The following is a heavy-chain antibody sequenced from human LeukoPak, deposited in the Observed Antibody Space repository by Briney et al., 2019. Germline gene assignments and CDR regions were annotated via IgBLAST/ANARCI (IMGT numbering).Heavy chain of an antibody. Sequence: QPGGSLRLSCAASGFTFSDHYMDWVRQAPGKGLEWVGRTRNKANSYTTEYAASVKGRFTISRDDSKNSLYLQMSSLRAEDTAVYYCARRLVGTPDYFDYWGQGTLVTVSS. CDR3: ARRLVGTPDYFDY. CDR1: GFTFSDHY. J-gene: IGHJ4*02. V-gene: IGHV3-72*01. D-gene: IGHD4-23*01. CDR2: TRNKANSYTT.